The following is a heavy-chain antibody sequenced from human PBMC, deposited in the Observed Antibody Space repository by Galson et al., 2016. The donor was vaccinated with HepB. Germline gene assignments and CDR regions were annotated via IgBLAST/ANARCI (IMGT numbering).Heavy chain of an antibody. V-gene: IGHV3-48*02. CDR1: GFTFSTYS. CDR3: ARDGDHLLEWRYYFDF. Sequence: SLRLSCAASGFTFSTYSMNWVRQAPGKGLEWVSHISGSSRTKYYADSVKGRFTISRDNAKNSLFLQMNSLRDEDTAVYYCARDGDHLLEWRYYFDFWGQGTLVTVSS. J-gene: IGHJ4*02. D-gene: IGHD3-3*01. CDR2: ISGSSRTK.